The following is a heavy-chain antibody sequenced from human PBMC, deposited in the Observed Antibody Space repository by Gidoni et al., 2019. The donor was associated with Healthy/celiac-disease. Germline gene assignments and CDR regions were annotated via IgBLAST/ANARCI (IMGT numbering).Heavy chain of an antibody. CDR3: TRVSGGYDSSGYYSVY. CDR2: IRSKAYGGTT. V-gene: IGHV3-49*05. CDR1: GFTFGAYA. Sequence: EVQLVESGGGLVKPGRSLRLSCTASGFTFGAYALSWFRQGPGKGLEWVGFIRSKAYGGTTEYAASVKGRFTISRDDSKSIAYLQMNSLKTEDTAVYYCTRVSGGYDSSGYYSVYWGQGTLVTVSS. D-gene: IGHD3-22*01. J-gene: IGHJ4*02.